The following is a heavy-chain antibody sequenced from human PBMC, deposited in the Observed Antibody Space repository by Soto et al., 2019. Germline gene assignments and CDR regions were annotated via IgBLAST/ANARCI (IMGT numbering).Heavy chain of an antibody. J-gene: IGHJ4*02. CDR2: IKSDGSGT. CDR3: ARQHAYNYVLAY. Sequence: EVQLVESGGGLVQPGGSLRLSCAASGFTLSSYWMHRVRQAPGKGLVWVSRIKSDGSGTSYADSVKGRFTISRDNAKNTLYLQINSLRAEDTAVYYCARQHAYNYVLAYWGQGTLVTVSS. D-gene: IGHD3-16*01. V-gene: IGHV3-74*01. CDR1: GFTLSSYW.